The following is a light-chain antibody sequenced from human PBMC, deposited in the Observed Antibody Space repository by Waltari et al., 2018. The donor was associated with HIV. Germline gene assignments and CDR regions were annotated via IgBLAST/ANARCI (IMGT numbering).Light chain of an antibody. J-gene: IGLJ3*02. V-gene: IGLV2-14*03. CDR1: ISDIGLYDF. Sequence: QSALAQPASVAGSPGQSITISCTGSISDIGLYDFVSWYQQYPGKAPRLLIFSVSSRTSGISDRFSGFESHNTATLTISDLQPEDEADYYCSSLTLTHSVLFGGGTRLTVL. CDR2: SVS. CDR3: SSLTLTHSVL.